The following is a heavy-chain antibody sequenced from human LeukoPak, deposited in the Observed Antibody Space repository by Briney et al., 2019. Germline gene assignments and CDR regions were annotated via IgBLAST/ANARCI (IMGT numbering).Heavy chain of an antibody. D-gene: IGHD2-2*01. Sequence: GGSLRLSCVASGFTFSNYAISWVRQAPGKGLEWVSVIYSGGSTYYADSVKGRFTISRDNSKNTLYLQMNSLRAEDTAVYYCAKASSILYGMDVWGQGTTVTVSS. CDR2: IYSGGST. CDR1: GFTFSNYA. V-gene: IGHV3-23*03. CDR3: AKASSILYGMDV. J-gene: IGHJ6*02.